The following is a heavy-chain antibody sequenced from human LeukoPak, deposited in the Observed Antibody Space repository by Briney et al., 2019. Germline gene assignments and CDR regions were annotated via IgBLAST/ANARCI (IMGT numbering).Heavy chain of an antibody. CDR2: ISYSGST. V-gene: IGHV4-39*01. Sequence: SETLSLTCTVSGGSISSSSYWWGWLRQPPGKGLEWIGSISYSGSTHYNPSLKSRVTISVDTSKNQFSLKLSSVTAADTAVYYCARPYTTSTYYFDYWGQGTLVTVSS. CDR3: ARPYTTSTYYFDY. D-gene: IGHD2-2*02. CDR1: GGSISSSSYW. J-gene: IGHJ4*02.